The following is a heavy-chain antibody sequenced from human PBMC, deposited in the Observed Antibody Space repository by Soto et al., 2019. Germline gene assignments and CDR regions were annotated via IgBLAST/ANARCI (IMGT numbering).Heavy chain of an antibody. J-gene: IGHJ3*02. CDR2: ISSSSSTI. CDR3: ARVMWYDDYLRGAFDI. V-gene: IGHV3-48*01. CDR1: GFTFSSYS. D-gene: IGHD4-17*01. Sequence: EVQLVESGGGLVQPGGSLRLSCAASGFTFSSYSMNWVRQAPGKGLEWVSYISSSSSTIYYADSVKGRFTISRDNAKNSLYLQMNSLRAEDTAVYYCARVMWYDDYLRGAFDIWGQGTMVTVSS.